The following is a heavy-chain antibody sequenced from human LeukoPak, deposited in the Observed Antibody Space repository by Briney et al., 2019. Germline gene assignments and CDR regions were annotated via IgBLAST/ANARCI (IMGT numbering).Heavy chain of an antibody. Sequence: GGSLRLSCAASGFTFDDYTMHWVRQAPGKGLEWVSLINWDGGSTYYADSVKGRFTISRDNAKNSLYLQMNSLRAEDTAVYYCARDRSTVTTWVDYWGQGTLVTVSS. D-gene: IGHD4-17*01. CDR3: ARDRSTVTTWVDY. CDR1: GFTFDDYT. V-gene: IGHV3-43*01. J-gene: IGHJ4*02. CDR2: INWDGGST.